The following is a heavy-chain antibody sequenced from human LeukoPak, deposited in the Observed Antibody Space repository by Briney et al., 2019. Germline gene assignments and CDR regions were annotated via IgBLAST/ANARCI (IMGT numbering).Heavy chain of an antibody. J-gene: IGHJ3*02. V-gene: IGHV4-59*01. D-gene: IGHD3-16*02. Sequence: SETLSLTCTVSGGSLSSYYWSWIPQPPGKGLEWIGYIYYSGSTNYNPSLKSRVTISVDTSKNQFSLKLSSVTAADTAVYYCARDLDYVWGSYRSPYAFDIWGQGTMVTVSS. CDR1: GGSLSSYY. CDR3: ARDLDYVWGSYRSPYAFDI. CDR2: IYYSGST.